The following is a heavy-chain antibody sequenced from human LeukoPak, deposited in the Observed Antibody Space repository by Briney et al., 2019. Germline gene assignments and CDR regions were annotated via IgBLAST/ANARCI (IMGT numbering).Heavy chain of an antibody. CDR1: AGSFSGYY. V-gene: IGHV4-34*01. CDR2: INHSGST. CDR3: AIENIVLMVYAIPPYGMDV. J-gene: IGHJ6*02. D-gene: IGHD2-8*01. Sequence: SETLSLTCAVYAGSFSGYYWSWIRQPPGKGLEWIGEINHSGSTNYNPSLKSRVTISVDTSKNQFSLKLSSVTAADTAVYYCAIENIVLMVYAIPPYGMDVWGQGTTVTVSS.